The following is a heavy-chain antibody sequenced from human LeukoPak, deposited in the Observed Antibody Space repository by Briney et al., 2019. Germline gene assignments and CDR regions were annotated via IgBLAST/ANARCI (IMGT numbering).Heavy chain of an antibody. Sequence: ASVKVSCKASGGTFSSYAISWVRQAPGQGLEWMGWINAGNGNTKYSQKFQGRVTITRDTSASTAYMELSSLRSEDTAVYYCARVTMVRGSMDYWGQGTLVTVSS. CDR1: GGTFSSYA. CDR3: ARVTMVRGSMDY. J-gene: IGHJ4*02. D-gene: IGHD3-10*01. V-gene: IGHV1-3*01. CDR2: INAGNGNT.